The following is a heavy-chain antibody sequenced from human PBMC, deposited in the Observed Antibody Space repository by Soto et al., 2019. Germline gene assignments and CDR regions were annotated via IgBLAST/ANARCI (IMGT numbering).Heavy chain of an antibody. Sequence: GASVKVSCKASGYTFTSYDINWVRQATGQGLEWMGWMNPNSGNTGYAQKFQGRVTMTRNTSISTAYMELSSLRSEDTAVYFCAKPSVAARHYFDHWGQGTQVTVSS. J-gene: IGHJ4*02. CDR2: MNPNSGNT. CDR3: AKPSVAARHYFDH. D-gene: IGHD6-6*01. V-gene: IGHV1-8*01. CDR1: GYTFTSYD.